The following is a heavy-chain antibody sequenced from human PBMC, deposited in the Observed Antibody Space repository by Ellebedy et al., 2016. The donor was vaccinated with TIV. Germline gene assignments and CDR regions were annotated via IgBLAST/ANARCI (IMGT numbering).Heavy chain of an antibody. CDR2: IWYDGSNK. D-gene: IGHD3-10*01. J-gene: IGHJ3*02. CDR1: GFTFSSYG. V-gene: IGHV3-33*08. Sequence: GGSLRLXCAASGFTFSSYGMHWVRQAPGKGLEWVAVIWYDGSNKYYADSVKGRFTISRDNSKNTLYLQMNSLRAEDTAVYYCARETMVRRKNAFDIWGQGTMVTVSS. CDR3: ARETMVRRKNAFDI.